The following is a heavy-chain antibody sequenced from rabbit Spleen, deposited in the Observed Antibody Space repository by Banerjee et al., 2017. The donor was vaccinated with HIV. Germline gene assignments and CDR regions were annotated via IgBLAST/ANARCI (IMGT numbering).Heavy chain of an antibody. J-gene: IGHJ4*01. CDR2: IDGDSRGST. V-gene: IGHV1S45*01. CDR3: ARGVGIAWGRHFNL. D-gene: IGHD4-1*01. CDR1: GFSFSSSDW. Sequence: EESGGDLVKPEGSLTLTCTASGFSFSSSDWICWVRQVPGKGLEWIACIDGDSRGSTYYTSWAKGRFIGSKISSTTVTLQMTSLTAADTATYFCARGVGIAWGRHFNLWGQGTLVTVS.